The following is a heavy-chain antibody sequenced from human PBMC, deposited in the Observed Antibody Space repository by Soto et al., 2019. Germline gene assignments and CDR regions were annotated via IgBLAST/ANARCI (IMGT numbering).Heavy chain of an antibody. Sequence: QVQLVESGGGVVQPGRSLRLSCAASGFSFSSYGMLWVRQAPGKGLEWVARIWYDGSKKYYADSVEGRITISRDNSKNTMYLQMNSLRAEDTAVYYCAAAFGEEWGQGTLVTVCS. D-gene: IGHD3-16*01. CDR1: GFSFSSYG. V-gene: IGHV3-33*01. J-gene: IGHJ4*02. CDR3: AAAFGEE. CDR2: IWYDGSKK.